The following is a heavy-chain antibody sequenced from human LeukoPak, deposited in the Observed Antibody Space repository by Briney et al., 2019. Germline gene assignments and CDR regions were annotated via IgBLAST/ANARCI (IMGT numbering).Heavy chain of an antibody. CDR3: ANAGKYYYDSSGP. CDR2: IIPIFGTA. D-gene: IGHD3-22*01. V-gene: IGHV1-69*05. CDR1: GGTFSSYA. Sequence: SVKVSCKASGGTFSSYAISWVRQAPGQGLESMGRIIPIFGTANYAQKFQGRVTITTDESTSTAYMELSSLRSEDTAVYYCANAGKYYYDSSGPWGQGTLVTVSS. J-gene: IGHJ5*02.